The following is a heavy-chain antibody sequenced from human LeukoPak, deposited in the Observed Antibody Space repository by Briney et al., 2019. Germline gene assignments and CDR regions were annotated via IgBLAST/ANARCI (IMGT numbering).Heavy chain of an antibody. J-gene: IGHJ4*02. Sequence: GGSLRLSCEALGFTFSSYAMHWVGKVPGKGLEWVAVISYDGGNKYYADSVKGRFTISRDNSKNTLYLQMNSLRAEDTAVYYCAKDPRMAKTTYYYDSSGYPGDWGQGTLVTVSS. CDR2: ISYDGGNK. V-gene: IGHV3-30*18. D-gene: IGHD3-22*01. CDR1: GFTFSSYA. CDR3: AKDPRMAKTTYYYDSSGYPGD.